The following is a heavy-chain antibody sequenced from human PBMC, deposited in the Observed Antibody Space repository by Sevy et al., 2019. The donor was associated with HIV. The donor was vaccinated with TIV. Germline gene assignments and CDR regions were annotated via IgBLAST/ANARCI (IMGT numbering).Heavy chain of an antibody. CDR1: GGSINNKAYY. J-gene: IGHJ1*01. Sequence: SETLSLTCTVSGGSINNKAYYWAWIRQPPGKGLEWIGSMSYSGNSYYNPSLNCRVTISLDTSKNQFSLRLTVVTAADTAVYYCARRLAAAGGGNEYFQPWGQGTLVTVSS. CDR3: ARRLAAAGGGNEYFQP. D-gene: IGHD6-13*01. V-gene: IGHV4-39*01. CDR2: MSYSGNS.